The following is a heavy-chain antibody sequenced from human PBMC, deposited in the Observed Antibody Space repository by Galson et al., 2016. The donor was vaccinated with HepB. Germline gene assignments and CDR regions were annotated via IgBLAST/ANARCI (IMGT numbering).Heavy chain of an antibody. D-gene: IGHD1-1*01. CDR2: IYYTGST. CDR1: GGSINSGGYY. Sequence: TLSLTCTVSGGSINSGGYYWSWIRQHPGKGLEWIGYIYYTGSTYYNPSLTSRITISVDTSKNQFPLKLNSVTAADTAVYYCAREERGGYFYYMDVWGKGTTVTVSS. CDR3: AREERGGYFYYMDV. J-gene: IGHJ6*03. V-gene: IGHV4-31*03.